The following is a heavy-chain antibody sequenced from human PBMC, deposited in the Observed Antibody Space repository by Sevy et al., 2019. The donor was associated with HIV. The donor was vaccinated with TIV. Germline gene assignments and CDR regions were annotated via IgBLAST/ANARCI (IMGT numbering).Heavy chain of an antibody. CDR3: LAFRELFEGFDY. D-gene: IGHD3-10*01. CDR2: IYYSGST. J-gene: IGHJ4*02. V-gene: IGHV4-39*01. Sequence: SETLSLTCTVSGGSISSSSYYWGWIRQPPGKGLERIGSIYYSGSTYYNPSLTSRVTIPVDSSKIQFSLKLSSVTAADTAVYYCLAFRELFEGFDYWGQGTLVTVSS. CDR1: GGSISSSSYY.